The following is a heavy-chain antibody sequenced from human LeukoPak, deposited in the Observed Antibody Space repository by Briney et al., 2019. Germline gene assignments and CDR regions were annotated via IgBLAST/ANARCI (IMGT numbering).Heavy chain of an antibody. Sequence: SQTLSLTCTVSGGSISSGGYYWSWIRQHPGKGLEWIGYIYCSGSTYYNPSLKSRVTISVDTSKNQFSLKLSSVTAADTAVYYCARGGDPYYFDYWGQGTLVTVSS. CDR1: GGSISSGGYY. CDR2: IYCSGST. D-gene: IGHD2-21*02. J-gene: IGHJ4*02. CDR3: ARGGDPYYFDY. V-gene: IGHV4-31*03.